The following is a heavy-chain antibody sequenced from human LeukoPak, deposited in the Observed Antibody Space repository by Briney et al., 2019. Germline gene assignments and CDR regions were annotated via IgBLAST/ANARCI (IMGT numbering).Heavy chain of an antibody. J-gene: IGHJ1*01. CDR2: IYYSGST. Sequence: PSETLSLTCTVSGGSVSSRSYYWGWIRLPPGKGLEWIGSIYYSGSTYYNPSLKSRVAISVDLSMNRFSLKLSSVTAADTAMYYCAVEGGYRRREYFQHWGQGTLVTVSS. V-gene: IGHV4-39*02. CDR3: AVEGGYRRREYFQH. CDR1: GGSVSSRSYY. D-gene: IGHD3-22*01.